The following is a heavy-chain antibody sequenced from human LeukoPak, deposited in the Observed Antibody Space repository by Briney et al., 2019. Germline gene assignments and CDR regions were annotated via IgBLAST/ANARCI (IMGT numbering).Heavy chain of an antibody. CDR1: GYTSTGYY. CDR3: ARDQDILTGYRYYYYYMDV. V-gene: IGHV1-2*02. J-gene: IGHJ6*03. Sequence: GASVKVSCKASGYTSTGYYMHWVRQAPGQGLEWMGWINPNSGGTNYAQKFQGRVTMARDTSISTAYMELSRLRSDDTAVYYCARDQDILTGYRYYYYYMDVWGKGTTVTVSS. D-gene: IGHD3-9*01. CDR2: INPNSGGT.